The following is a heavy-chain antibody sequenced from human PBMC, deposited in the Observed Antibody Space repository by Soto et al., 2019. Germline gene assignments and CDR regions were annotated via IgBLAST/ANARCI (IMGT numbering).Heavy chain of an antibody. D-gene: IGHD2-2*02. J-gene: IGHJ6*02. Sequence: QEQLVQSGAEVKKPGASVKVSCKASGYTFSGYYLHWLRQAPGQGLEWMGWINPNSGGTNYAQKFQGRVTVTRDTPTSTACMELSRLTSDDTAVYYCARSLTEGYCTITGCYTRPLYGMDVWGQGTTVTVSS. CDR1: GYTFSGYY. CDR3: ARSLTEGYCTITGCYTRPLYGMDV. V-gene: IGHV1-2*02. CDR2: INPNSGGT.